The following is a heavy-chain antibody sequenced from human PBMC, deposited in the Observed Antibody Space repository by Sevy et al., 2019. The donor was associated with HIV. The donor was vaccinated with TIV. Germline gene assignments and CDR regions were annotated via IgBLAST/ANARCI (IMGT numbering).Heavy chain of an antibody. J-gene: IGHJ4*02. CDR3: AKTLQKLPFHPHYFDY. CDR2: ISATGGST. D-gene: IGHD2-21*02. Sequence: GGSLRLSCAASHYTFSSYTMHWVRQAPGKGLEWVASISATGGSTYYADSVKGRFTISRDVSKSTLYLQMNSLTAEDTAMFYCAKTLQKLPFHPHYFDYWGQGTLVTVSS. V-gene: IGHV3-23*01. CDR1: HYTFSSYT.